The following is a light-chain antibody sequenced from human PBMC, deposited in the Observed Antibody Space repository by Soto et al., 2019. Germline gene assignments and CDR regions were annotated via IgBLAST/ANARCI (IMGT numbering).Light chain of an antibody. Sequence: EIVLTQSPGTLSLSPGERATLSCRASQSVSSSYLAWYQQKPGQAPRLLIYGASSRATGIPDRFSGSGSGTDFTLIISRLEPEDFAVYYCQQYGSCGVTFGPGTKVDIK. J-gene: IGKJ3*01. V-gene: IGKV3-20*01. CDR3: QQYGSCGVT. CDR1: QSVSSSY. CDR2: GAS.